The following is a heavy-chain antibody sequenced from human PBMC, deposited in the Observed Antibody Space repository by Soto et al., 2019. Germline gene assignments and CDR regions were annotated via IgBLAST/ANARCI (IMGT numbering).Heavy chain of an antibody. Sequence: PGWSLRPSCIVSGFSYAGYALAWVRQAPGKGLEWVAAVSGGGASTYYAYSVKGRFSISRDKSGNMVYLQMNSLTAGDTAVYYCAKTQNFNGYYAGLDSWGQGTRVTV. D-gene: IGHD3-3*01. V-gene: IGHV3-23*01. J-gene: IGHJ4*02. CDR3: AKTQNFNGYYAGLDS. CDR1: GFSYAGYA. CDR2: VSGGGAST.